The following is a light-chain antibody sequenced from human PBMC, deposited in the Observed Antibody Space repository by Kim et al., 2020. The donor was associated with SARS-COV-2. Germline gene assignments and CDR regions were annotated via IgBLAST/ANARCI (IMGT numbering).Light chain of an antibody. J-gene: IGLJ3*02. Sequence: QAVVTQAPSLIVSPGGTVTLTCGSSTGAVTSGHYPYWFQQNPGQAPRTLIYHTSNKQSWTPARFSGSLVGGKAALTLSGAQPEDEAEYYCLLSYSGARVFGGGTQLTVL. CDR1: TGAVTSGHY. V-gene: IGLV7-46*01. CDR3: LLSYSGARV. CDR2: HTS.